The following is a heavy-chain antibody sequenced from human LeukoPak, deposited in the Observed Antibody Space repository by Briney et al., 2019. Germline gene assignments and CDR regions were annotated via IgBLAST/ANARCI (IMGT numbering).Heavy chain of an antibody. J-gene: IGHJ4*02. CDR1: GFAFSSYA. Sequence: GGSLRLSCSASGFAFSSYAMHWVRQALGKALDYVSSITSDGGTTYYADSVKGRFTISRDNSKNTLHLQMSSLRGDDTAVYYCLKDLCGRGDYWGQGTLVTVSS. CDR2: ITSDGGTT. V-gene: IGHV3-64D*08. D-gene: IGHD3-10*01. CDR3: LKDLCGRGDY.